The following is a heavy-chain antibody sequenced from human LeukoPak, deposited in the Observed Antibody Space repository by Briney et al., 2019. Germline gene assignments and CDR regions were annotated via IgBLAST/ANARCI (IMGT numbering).Heavy chain of an antibody. CDR3: ARGSGYYDSSGFYNFVY. V-gene: IGHV1-2*02. CDR2: VNPNSGGT. D-gene: IGHD3-22*01. CDR1: GYTFTGYY. J-gene: IGHJ4*02. Sequence: ASVKVSCKASGYTFTGYYMHWVRQAPGQGLEWMGWVNPNSGGTKYAQKFQDRVTMTRDTSISTAYMELSRLRSDDTAVYYCARGSGYYDSSGFYNFVYWGQGTLVTVSS.